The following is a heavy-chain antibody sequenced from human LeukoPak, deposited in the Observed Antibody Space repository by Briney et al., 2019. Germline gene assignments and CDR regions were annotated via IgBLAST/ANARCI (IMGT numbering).Heavy chain of an antibody. CDR1: GYPFSDYY. D-gene: IGHD6-19*01. J-gene: IGHJ3*02. V-gene: IGHV1-2*02. CDR3: ARRNWYSSGRGGVPSDAFDI. CDR2: INPNSGGT. Sequence: ASVKVSCKTSGYPFSDYYMHWVRQAPGQGLEWMGWINPNSGGTNYAQKFQGRVTMTRDTSISTAYMELSRLRSDDTAVYYCARRNWYSSGRGGVPSDAFDIWGQGTMVTVSS.